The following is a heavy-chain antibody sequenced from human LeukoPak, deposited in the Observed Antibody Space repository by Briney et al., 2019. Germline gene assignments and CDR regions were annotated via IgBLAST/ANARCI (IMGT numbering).Heavy chain of an antibody. D-gene: IGHD3-9*01. Sequence: SETLSLTCTVSGYFIRNGYYWGWIRQPPGRGLEWIGSIYYSGSTYYNPSLKSRVTISVDTSKDQFSLKLSSVTAADTAVYYCARHRTLGILTGPECWGQGTLVTVSS. CDR2: IYYSGST. V-gene: IGHV4-38-2*02. CDR1: GYFIRNGYY. CDR3: ARHRTLGILTGPEC. J-gene: IGHJ4*02.